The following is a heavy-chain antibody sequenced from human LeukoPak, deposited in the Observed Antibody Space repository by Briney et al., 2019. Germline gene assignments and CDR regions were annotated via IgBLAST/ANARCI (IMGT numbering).Heavy chain of an antibody. CDR1: GGSISSYY. D-gene: IGHD2-15*01. V-gene: IGHV4-59*12. CDR2: FYYSGST. CDR3: ARGHCSGGSCYVDN. Sequence: SETLSLTCTVSGGSISSYYWSWIRQPPGKGLEWIGYFYYSGSTNYSPSLKSRLTISGDTSKNQFSLKVNSVTAADTAVYYCARGHCSGGSCYVDNWGQGTLVTVSS. J-gene: IGHJ4*02.